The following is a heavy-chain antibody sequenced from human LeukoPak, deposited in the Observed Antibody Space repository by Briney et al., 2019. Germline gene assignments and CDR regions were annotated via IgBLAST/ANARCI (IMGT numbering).Heavy chain of an antibody. CDR1: GFTFSSYA. J-gene: IGHJ4*02. CDR3: ARDPIGSGSYYVFFDY. D-gene: IGHD3-10*01. CDR2: ISYDGSNK. V-gene: IGHV3-30-3*01. Sequence: PGGSLRLSCAASGFTFSSYAMHWVRQAPGKGLEWVAVISYDGSNKYYADSVKGRFTISRDNSKNTLYLQMNSLRAEDTAVYYCARDPIGSGSYYVFFDYWGQGTLVTVSS.